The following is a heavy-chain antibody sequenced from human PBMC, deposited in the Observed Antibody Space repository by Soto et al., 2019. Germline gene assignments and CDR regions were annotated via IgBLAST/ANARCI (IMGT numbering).Heavy chain of an antibody. V-gene: IGHV3-48*02. CDR3: AREAALYSSGWYWYFDL. D-gene: IGHD6-19*01. CDR1: GFTFSSYS. Sequence: GGSLRLSCAASGFTFSSYSMNWVRQAPGKGLEWVSYISSSSSTIYYADSVKGRFTISRDNAKNSLYLQMNSLRDEDTAVYYCAREAALYSSGWYWYFDLWGRGTLVTVSS. J-gene: IGHJ2*01. CDR2: ISSSSSTI.